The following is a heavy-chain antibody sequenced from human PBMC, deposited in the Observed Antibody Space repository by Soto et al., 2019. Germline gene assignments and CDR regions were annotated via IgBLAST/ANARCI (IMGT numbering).Heavy chain of an antibody. CDR1: GFTFSSYG. D-gene: IGHD2-15*01. CDR3: AKEVEEGGYFDY. Sequence: QVQLVESGGGVVQPGRSLRLSCAASGFTFSSYGMHWVRQAPGKGLGWVAVISYDGSNKYYADSVKGRFTISRDNSKNTLNQQMNSLRAEDTAVYYCAKEVEEGGYFDYWGQGTLVTVSS. V-gene: IGHV3-30*18. J-gene: IGHJ4*02. CDR2: ISYDGSNK.